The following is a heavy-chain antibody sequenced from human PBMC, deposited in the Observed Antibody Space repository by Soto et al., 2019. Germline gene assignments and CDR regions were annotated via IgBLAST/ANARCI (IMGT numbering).Heavy chain of an antibody. CDR3: AKDIVDFWSGPLDY. D-gene: IGHD3-3*01. CDR2: ISYDGSKK. J-gene: IGHJ4*02. Sequence: QVQLVESGGGVVQPGRSLRLSCAASGFTFSSYGMHWVRQAPCKGLEWVAGISYDGSKKYYAYSVKGRFTISRDNSKNTLYLQMNSLRAEDTAVYYCAKDIVDFWSGPLDYWGQGTLVTVSS. CDR1: GFTFSSYG. V-gene: IGHV3-30*18.